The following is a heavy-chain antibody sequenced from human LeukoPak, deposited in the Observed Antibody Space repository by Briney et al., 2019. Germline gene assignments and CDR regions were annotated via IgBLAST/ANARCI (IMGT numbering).Heavy chain of an antibody. V-gene: IGHV4-61*01. J-gene: IGHJ5*02. CDR3: ARVGPLRYFDWHTILGSWFDP. D-gene: IGHD3-9*01. Sequence: SETLSLTCTVSGGSVSSGSYYWSWIRQPPGEGLEWIGYIYYSGSTNYNPSLKSRVTISVDTSKNQFSLKLSSVTAADTAVYYCARVGPLRYFDWHTILGSWFDPWGQGTLVTVSS. CDR1: GGSVSSGSYY. CDR2: IYYSGST.